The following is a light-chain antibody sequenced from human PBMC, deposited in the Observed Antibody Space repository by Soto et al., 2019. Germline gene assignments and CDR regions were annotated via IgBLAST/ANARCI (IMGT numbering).Light chain of an antibody. CDR1: SSDVGGYNY. CDR3: SSYTSGSTFEL. Sequence: QSALTQPASVSGSPGQSITISCTGTSSDVGGYNYVSWYQQHPGKVPKLMIYEVSNRPSGVSNRFSGSKSGNTASLTISGLQAEDEADYYCSSYTSGSTFELFGGGTKLTVL. J-gene: IGLJ2*01. V-gene: IGLV2-14*01. CDR2: EVS.